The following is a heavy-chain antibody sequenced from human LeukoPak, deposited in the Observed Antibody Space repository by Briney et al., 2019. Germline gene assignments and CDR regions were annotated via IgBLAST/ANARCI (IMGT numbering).Heavy chain of an antibody. CDR3: ARGIVVVVAATLHDAFDI. CDR1: GGTFSSYA. Sequence: SVKVSCKASGGTFSSYAISWVRQAPGQGLKWMGGIIRIFGTANYAQKFQGRVTITTDESTSTAYMELSSLRSEDTAVYYCARGIVVVVAATLHDAFDIWGQGTMVTVSS. J-gene: IGHJ3*02. V-gene: IGHV1-69*05. CDR2: IIRIFGTA. D-gene: IGHD2-15*01.